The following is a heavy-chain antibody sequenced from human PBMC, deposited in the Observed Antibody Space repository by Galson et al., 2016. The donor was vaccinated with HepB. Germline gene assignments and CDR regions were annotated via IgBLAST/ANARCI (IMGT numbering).Heavy chain of an antibody. CDR3: AREGKVVLTGLYASDSQRYIYYFNGMDV. Sequence: SVKVSCKASGYNFTRHGFSWVRQAPGQGLEWMGWISTHDKKTNFAQTFQGRVTMTTDTSTSTAYMELRNLRSDDTAVYYCAREGKVVLTGLYASDSQRYIYYFNGMDVWGQGTPVTVSS. V-gene: IGHV1-18*01. J-gene: IGHJ6*02. D-gene: IGHD3-9*01. CDR1: GYNFTRHG. CDR2: ISTHDKKT.